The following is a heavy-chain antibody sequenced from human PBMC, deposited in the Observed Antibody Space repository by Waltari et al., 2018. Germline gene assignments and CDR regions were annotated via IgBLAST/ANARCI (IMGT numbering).Heavy chain of an antibody. CDR3: VRDPYHDPSGYPGY. V-gene: IGHV3-48*01. Sequence: EVQLVESGGGLVQPGGCLRPACAASGCTSSGYSMNWVRQAPGKGPEWISYINSGSTTISYADSVRGRFTISRDNAKSFLYLDLFSLRGEDTAVYYCVRDPYHDPSGYPGYWGQGTLVIVSS. J-gene: IGHJ4*02. CDR2: INSGSTTI. D-gene: IGHD3-22*01. CDR1: GCTSSGYS.